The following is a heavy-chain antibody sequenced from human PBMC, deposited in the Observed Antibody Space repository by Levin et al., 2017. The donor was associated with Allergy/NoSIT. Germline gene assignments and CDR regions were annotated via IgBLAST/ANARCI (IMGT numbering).Heavy chain of an antibody. CDR2: IDPNSGDT. J-gene: IGHJ5*02. V-gene: IGHV1-2*02. CDR3: ASDNRPYNWFDP. CDR1: GYIFTGYG. Sequence: GESLKISCKASGYIFTGYGVHWVRQAPGQGLEWMGWIDPNSGDTNYAQTFQGRVTMTRDTSISTAYMEVSRLRSDDTAMYYCASDNRPYNWFDPWGQGTLVTVSS.